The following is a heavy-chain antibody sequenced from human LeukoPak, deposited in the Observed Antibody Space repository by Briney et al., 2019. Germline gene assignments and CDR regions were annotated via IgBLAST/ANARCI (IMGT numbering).Heavy chain of an antibody. D-gene: IGHD3-16*01. Sequence: GGSLRLSCTASGFTFGDYAMSWVRQAPGKGLEWVGFIRSKAYGGTTEYAASVKGRFTISRDDSKSIAYLQMNSLKTEDTAVYYCTREGRGSDAFDYWGQGTLVTVSS. J-gene: IGHJ4*02. CDR2: IRSKAYGGTT. V-gene: IGHV3-49*04. CDR3: TREGRGSDAFDY. CDR1: GFTFGDYA.